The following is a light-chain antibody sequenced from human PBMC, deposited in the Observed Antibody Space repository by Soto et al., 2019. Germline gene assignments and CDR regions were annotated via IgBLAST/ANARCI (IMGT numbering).Light chain of an antibody. CDR1: SSDVGGYNY. Sequence: QSVLTQPASVSGSPGQSITISCTGTSSDVGGYNYVSWYQQHPGKAPKLMFYEVSNRPSGVSNRFSGYKSGNTASLTISGLQAEDVADYYCSSYTSSSTLVVFGGGTKLTVL. CDR2: EVS. V-gene: IGLV2-14*01. CDR3: SSYTSSSTLVV. J-gene: IGLJ2*01.